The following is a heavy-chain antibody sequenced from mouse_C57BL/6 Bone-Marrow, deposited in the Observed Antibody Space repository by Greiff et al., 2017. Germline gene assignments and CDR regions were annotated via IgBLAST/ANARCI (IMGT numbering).Heavy chain of an antibody. CDR2: FYPGSGSI. Sequence: QVQLQQSGAELVKPGASVKLSCKASGYTFTEYTIHWVKQRSGQGLEWIGWFYPGSGSIKYNEKFKDKATLTADKSSSTGYMELSRLTSEDSAVYFCARHGIFYYYGSSYDYFDYWGQGTTLTVSS. D-gene: IGHD1-1*01. CDR1: GYTFTEYT. V-gene: IGHV1-62-2*01. CDR3: ARHGIFYYYGSSYDYFDY. J-gene: IGHJ2*01.